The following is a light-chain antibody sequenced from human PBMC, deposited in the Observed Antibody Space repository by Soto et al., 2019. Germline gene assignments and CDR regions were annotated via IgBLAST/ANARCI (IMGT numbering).Light chain of an antibody. CDR2: DGS. Sequence: DIQMTQSPATLSASLGDRVTITCRASQTINRWLAWYQQKPRTAPKLLIYDGSTLQSGVPSRLSGSGSGTEFTLTVSSLQPDDVATYYYQQSNALWYTFGQGT. V-gene: IGKV1-5*01. CDR3: QQSNALWYT. J-gene: IGKJ2*01. CDR1: QTINRW.